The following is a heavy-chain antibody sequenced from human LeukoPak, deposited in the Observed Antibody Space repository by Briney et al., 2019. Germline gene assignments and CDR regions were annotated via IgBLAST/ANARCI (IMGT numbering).Heavy chain of an antibody. CDR1: GGSISSYY. V-gene: IGHV4-4*07. D-gene: IGHD3-10*01. CDR3: AREKEQDFYGSGTYYWEPHFDY. CDR2: IYTSGST. J-gene: IGHJ4*02. Sequence: PSETLSLTCTVSGGSISSYYWSWIRQPAGKGLEWIGRIYTSGSTNYNPSLKSRVTMSVDTSKNQFSLKLSSVTAADTAVYYCAREKEQDFYGSGTYYWEPHFDYWGQGTLVTVSS.